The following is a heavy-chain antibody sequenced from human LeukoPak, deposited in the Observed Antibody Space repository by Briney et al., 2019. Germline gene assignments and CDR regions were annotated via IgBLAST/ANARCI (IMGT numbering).Heavy chain of an antibody. CDR2: IHADGRTT. CDR1: GFTLNNYW. J-gene: IGHJ4*02. V-gene: IGHV3-74*01. D-gene: IGHD4-17*01. Sequence: GGSLRLSCAASGFTLNNYWMHWVRQAPGKGLVWVSRIHADGRTTTYADSVKGRFSISRDIARNTLYLQMNSLGVEDTAVYFCTRAAGYGDFEYWGQGTLVSASS. CDR3: TRAAGYGDFEY.